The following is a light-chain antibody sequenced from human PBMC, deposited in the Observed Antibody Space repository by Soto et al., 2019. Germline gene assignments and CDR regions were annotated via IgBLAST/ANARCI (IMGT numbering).Light chain of an antibody. J-gene: IGKJ2*01. CDR3: QQSYSAPRT. CDR1: QSISGW. CDR2: EAS. Sequence: DIQMTQSPSTLSASVGDRVTITCRASQSISGWLAWYQQKPGTAPKLLIYEASNLESGVPSRFSGSGSETGFTLTISSPQPEDFATYYCQQSYSAPRTFGQGTKVDIK. V-gene: IGKV1-5*01.